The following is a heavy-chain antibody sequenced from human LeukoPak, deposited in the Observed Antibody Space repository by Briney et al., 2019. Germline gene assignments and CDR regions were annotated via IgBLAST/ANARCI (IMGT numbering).Heavy chain of an antibody. D-gene: IGHD6-19*01. V-gene: IGHV1-46*01. CDR2: INPSGGST. Sequence: ASVKVSCKASGYTFTSYYMHWVRQAPGQGLERMGIINPSGGSTSYAQKFQGRVTMTRDTSTSTVYMELSSLRSEDTAAYYCARVSAVAGKGRQSLDYWGQGTLVTVSS. J-gene: IGHJ4*02. CDR3: ARVSAVAGKGRQSLDY. CDR1: GYTFTSYY.